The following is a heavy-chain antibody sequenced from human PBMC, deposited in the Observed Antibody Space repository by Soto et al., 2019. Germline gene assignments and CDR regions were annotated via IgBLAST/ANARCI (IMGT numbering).Heavy chain of an antibody. V-gene: IGHV1-69*04. Sequence: GASVKVSCKASGGTFSSYTISWVRQAPGQGLEWMGRIIPILGIANYAQKFQGRVTITADKSTSTAYMELSSLRSEDTAVYYCARDIAVAGFAGLFDYWGQGTLVTVSS. J-gene: IGHJ4*02. CDR1: GGTFSSYT. CDR3: ARDIAVAGFAGLFDY. D-gene: IGHD6-19*01. CDR2: IIPILGIA.